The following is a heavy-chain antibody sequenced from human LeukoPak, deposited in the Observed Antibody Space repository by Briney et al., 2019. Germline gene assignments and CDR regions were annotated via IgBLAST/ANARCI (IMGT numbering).Heavy chain of an antibody. J-gene: IGHJ3*02. Sequence: ASVKVSCKASGYTFTSYGISWVRQAPGQGLEWMGWISAYNGNTNYAQELQGRVTMTTDTSTSTAYMELRSLRSDDTAVYYCARIGGGMLRFLEWLRDHDAFDIWGQGTMVTVSS. CDR2: ISAYNGNT. V-gene: IGHV1-18*01. CDR1: GYTFTSYG. D-gene: IGHD3-3*01. CDR3: ARIGGGMLRFLEWLRDHDAFDI.